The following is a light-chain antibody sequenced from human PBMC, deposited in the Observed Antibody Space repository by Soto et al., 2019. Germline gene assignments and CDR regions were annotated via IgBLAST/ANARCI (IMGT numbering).Light chain of an antibody. CDR1: SSDVGNYNY. CDR2: EVS. V-gene: IGLV2-8*01. J-gene: IGLJ1*01. CDR3: SSYAGSNNSHYV. Sequence: QSALTQPASVSGSPGQSITISCTGTSSDVGNYNYVSWYQQHPGKAPKLMIYEVSKRPSGVPDRFSGSKSGNTASLTVSGLQAEDEADYYCSSYAGSNNSHYVFGTGTKVTVL.